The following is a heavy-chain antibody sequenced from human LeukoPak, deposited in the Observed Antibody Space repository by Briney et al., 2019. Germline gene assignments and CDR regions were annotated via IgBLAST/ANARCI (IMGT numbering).Heavy chain of an antibody. Sequence: SETLSLTCTVSGGSISSHYWSWIRQPPGKGLEWIGYIYYRGSTNYNPSLKSRVTISVDTSKNQFSLKLSSVTAADTAVYYCARGGKWFDPWGQGTLVTVSS. CDR1: GGSISSHY. J-gene: IGHJ5*02. V-gene: IGHV4-59*11. CDR2: IYYRGST. CDR3: ARGGKWFDP.